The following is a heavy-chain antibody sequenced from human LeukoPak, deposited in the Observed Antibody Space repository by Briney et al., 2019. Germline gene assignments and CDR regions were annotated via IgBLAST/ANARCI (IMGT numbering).Heavy chain of an antibody. D-gene: IGHD3-22*01. Sequence: PSETLSLTCAVSTFSSTSTYWRAWIRQTPGRGLEWIGSLHHSGSTSYSPSLKSRVTISVDTSKNQFSLRLSSVTAADTAVYYCARVGGDDSRGHSSVDYWGQGTLVTVSS. J-gene: IGHJ4*02. CDR3: ARVGGDDSRGHSSVDY. CDR2: LHHSGST. V-gene: IGHV4-38-2*01. CDR1: TFSSTSTYW.